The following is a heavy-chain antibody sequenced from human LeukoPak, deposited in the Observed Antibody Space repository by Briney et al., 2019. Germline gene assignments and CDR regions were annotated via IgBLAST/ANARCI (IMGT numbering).Heavy chain of an antibody. CDR1: GGSISSYY. Sequence: SETLSLTCTVSGGSISSYYWSWIRQPPGKGLEWIGYIYYSGSTNYNPSLKSRVTISVDTSKNQFSLKLSSVTAADTAVYYCARGARHCSGGSCYEYWGQGTLVTVSS. J-gene: IGHJ4*02. CDR3: ARGARHCSGGSCYEY. D-gene: IGHD2-15*01. V-gene: IGHV4-59*01. CDR2: IYYSGST.